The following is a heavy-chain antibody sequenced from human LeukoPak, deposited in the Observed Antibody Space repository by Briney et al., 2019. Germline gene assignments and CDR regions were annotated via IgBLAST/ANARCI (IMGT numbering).Heavy chain of an antibody. D-gene: IGHD4-23*01. V-gene: IGHV3-30-3*01. CDR3: ARAWAHDINSQLGAFDI. Sequence: GGSLRLSCAASGLTFSSYAMHWVRQAPGKGLEWVAVISHDESKRYYADSVKGRFTISRDNSKNTLYLQMNSLRAEDTAVYYCARAWAHDINSQLGAFDIWGQGTMVTVSS. J-gene: IGHJ3*02. CDR1: GLTFSSYA. CDR2: ISHDESKR.